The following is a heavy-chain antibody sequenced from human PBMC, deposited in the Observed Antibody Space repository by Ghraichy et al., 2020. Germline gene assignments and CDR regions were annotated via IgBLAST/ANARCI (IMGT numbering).Heavy chain of an antibody. D-gene: IGHD2-21*01. J-gene: IGHJ4*02. CDR3: ARVVGIAPACPLDF. V-gene: IGHV3-21*01. CDR1: GFSFNDYI. Sequence: GGSLRLSCAGSGFSFNDYIINWVRQAPGKGLEWVSSISSSGDFRYYADSVKGRFTISRAYAKNSVSLEMDSLRAEDTALYYCARVVGIAPACPLDFWGQGNLVTVAS. CDR2: ISSSGDFR.